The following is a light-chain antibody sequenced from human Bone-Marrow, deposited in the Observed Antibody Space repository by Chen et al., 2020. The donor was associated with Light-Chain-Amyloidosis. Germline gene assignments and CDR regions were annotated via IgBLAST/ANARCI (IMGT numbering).Light chain of an antibody. V-gene: IGLV2-11*01. CDR2: DVL. J-gene: IGLJ1*01. CDR3: CSYAGSYTRV. CDR1: TTDVGLHNY. Sequence: QSALTQPRSVSGSPGQSITISCTGTTTDVGLHNYVSWYQQFPGKVPKLIIYDVLKRPPGVPDRFSGSKSGNTASLTISGLQAEDEADYYCCSYAGSYTRVFGTGTKVTVL.